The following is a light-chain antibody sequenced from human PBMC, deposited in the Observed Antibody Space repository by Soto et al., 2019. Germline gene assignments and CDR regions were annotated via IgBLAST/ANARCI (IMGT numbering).Light chain of an antibody. J-gene: IGKJ5*01. Sequence: DIQMTQSPSFVSASVGDRVTITCRASQGISRWLAWYQQRPGKAPEMLIYGACSLQSVVPSRFRASGSGRDFTLTISSLQLEDFATYFCQQANSFPLTFGQGTRLDIK. CDR1: QGISRW. V-gene: IGKV1-12*01. CDR2: GAC. CDR3: QQANSFPLT.